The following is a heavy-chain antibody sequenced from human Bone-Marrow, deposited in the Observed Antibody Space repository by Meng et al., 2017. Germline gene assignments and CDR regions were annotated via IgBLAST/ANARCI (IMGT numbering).Heavy chain of an antibody. V-gene: IGHV3-33*08. CDR2: IWYDGSNK. Sequence: GESLKISCAASGFTFSSYAMHWVRQAPGKGLEWVAVIWYDGSNKYYADSVKGRFTISRDNSKNTLYLQMNSLRAEDTAVYYCAREWLSSGWYRGDLDYWGQGTLVTVSS. CDR3: AREWLSSGWYRGDLDY. CDR1: GFTFSSYA. J-gene: IGHJ4*01. D-gene: IGHD6-19*01.